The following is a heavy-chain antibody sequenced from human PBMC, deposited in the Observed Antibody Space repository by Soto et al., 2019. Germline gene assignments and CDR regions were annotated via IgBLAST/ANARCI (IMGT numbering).Heavy chain of an antibody. V-gene: IGHV4-59*01. J-gene: IGHJ4*02. D-gene: IGHD6-13*01. CDR2: IYYSGST. Sequence: SETLSLTCTVSGGSISSYYWSWIRQPPGKGLEWIGYIYYSGSTNCNPSLKSRVTISVDTSKNQFSLKLSSVTAADTAVYYCAGIAAAGTDFDYWGQGTLVTVSS. CDR3: AGIAAAGTDFDY. CDR1: GGSISSYY.